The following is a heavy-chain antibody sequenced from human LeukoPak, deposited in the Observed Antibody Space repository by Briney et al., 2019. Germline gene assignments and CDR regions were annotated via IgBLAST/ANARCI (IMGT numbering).Heavy chain of an antibody. V-gene: IGHV1-46*01. Sequence: ASVKVSCKASGYTFTSYYMHWVRQAPGQGLEWMGIINPSVGSTSYAQKFQGRVTMTRDTSTSTVYMELSSLRSEDTAVYYCARDHEYYYGSGSYYPGGCDYWGQGTLVTVSS. CDR1: GYTFTSYY. CDR3: ARDHEYYYGSGSYYPGGCDY. D-gene: IGHD3-10*01. J-gene: IGHJ4*02. CDR2: INPSVGST.